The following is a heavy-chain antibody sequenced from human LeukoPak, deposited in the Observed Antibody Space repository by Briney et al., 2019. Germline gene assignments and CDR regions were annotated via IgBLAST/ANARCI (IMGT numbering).Heavy chain of an antibody. Sequence: MASETLSLTCAVYGGSFSGYYWSWIRQPPGKGLERIGEINHSGSTSYNPSLKSRVTISVDTSKNQFSLKLSSVTAADTAVYYCARGPQYPWFDPWGQGTLVTVSS. CDR2: INHSGST. V-gene: IGHV4-34*01. CDR1: GGSFSGYY. CDR3: ARGPQYPWFDP. J-gene: IGHJ5*02. D-gene: IGHD2-2*01.